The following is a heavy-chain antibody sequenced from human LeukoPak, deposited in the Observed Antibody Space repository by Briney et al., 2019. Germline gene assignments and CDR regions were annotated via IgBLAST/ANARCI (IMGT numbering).Heavy chain of an antibody. D-gene: IGHD4-23*01. CDR1: GYTFTTSW. V-gene: IGHV5-51*01. CDR2: IYPGDSDT. CDR3: AGLPRWTTLSWFDP. Sequence: GESLRISCKASGYTFTTSWIGWVRQMPGKGLEWLESIYPGDSDTSYSPSFQGQVTISADKSISTTYLHWSSLKASDTAVYYCAGLPRWTTLSWFDPWGQGTLVTVST. J-gene: IGHJ5*02.